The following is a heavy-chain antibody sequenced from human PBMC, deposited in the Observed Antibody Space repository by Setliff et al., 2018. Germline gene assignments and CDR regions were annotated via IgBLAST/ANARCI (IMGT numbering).Heavy chain of an antibody. CDR1: GFTFSDHY. J-gene: IGHJ4*02. CDR3: ARALGGNYFDY. D-gene: IGHD2-15*01. CDR2: ISSSGSTT. Sequence: GGSLRLSCAASGFTFSDHYMTWIRQAPGKGLEWVSYISSSGSTTLYADSVRGRFSISRDNIKNSLYLQMNSLRSEDTAVYYCARALGGNYFDYWGPGILVTVSS. V-gene: IGHV3-11*01.